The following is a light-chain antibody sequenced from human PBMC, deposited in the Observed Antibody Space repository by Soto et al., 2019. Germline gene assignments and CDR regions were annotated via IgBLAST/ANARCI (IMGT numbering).Light chain of an antibody. J-gene: IGLJ1*01. V-gene: IGLV2-14*01. Sequence: QSALAQPASVSGSPGQSVTISCTGPRSDIGDSNFISWYQQSPGKAPRLLIYEVNNRPSGVSRRFSGSKAGNTASLTISGLLEEDEADYFCASFRSGTILVFGSGIKVIVL. CDR3: ASFRSGTILV. CDR1: RSDIGDSNF. CDR2: EVN.